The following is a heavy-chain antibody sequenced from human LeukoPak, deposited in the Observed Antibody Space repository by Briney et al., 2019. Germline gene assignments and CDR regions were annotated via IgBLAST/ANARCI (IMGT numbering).Heavy chain of an antibody. V-gene: IGHV1-69*05. CDR1: GGTFSSYA. J-gene: IGHJ3*01. Sequence: SVKVSCKASGGTFSSYAISWVRQAPGQGLEWMGRIIPIFGTANYAQKFQGRVTITTDESTSTAYMELSSLRSEDTAVYYCARAVGVVAQPGGSFQLGGQSTRVTVSS. CDR2: IIPIFGTA. CDR3: ARAVGVVAQPGGSFQL. D-gene: IGHD3-22*01.